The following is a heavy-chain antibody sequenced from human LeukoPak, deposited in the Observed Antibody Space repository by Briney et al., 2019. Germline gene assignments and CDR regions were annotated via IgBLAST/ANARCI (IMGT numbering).Heavy chain of an antibody. J-gene: IGHJ4*02. D-gene: IGHD3-10*01. V-gene: IGHV4-59*05. CDR3: ARYVVSGSGRFYFDY. Sequence: SETLSLTCTVSGGSISSYYWSWISQPPGRELEWIASINYGGTTYYNPSLKSRVTISVDTSKNQFSLRLSSVTAADTAVYLCARYVVSGSGRFYFDYWGQGSLATVSS. CDR2: INYGGTT. CDR1: GGSISSYY.